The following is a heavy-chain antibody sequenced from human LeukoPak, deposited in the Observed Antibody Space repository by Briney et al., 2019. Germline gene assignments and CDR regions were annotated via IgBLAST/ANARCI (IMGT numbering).Heavy chain of an antibody. Sequence: GGSLRLSCAGSGFTFSLYNMHWVRQAPGKGLEWVALISFGGSPKYYADSAKGRFTISRDNSKNTLFLQMSSLKAEDTAVYYCAREGASNGYHYGMDVWGQGTTVSVS. V-gene: IGHV3-30*04. CDR3: AREGASNGYHYGMDV. D-gene: IGHD5-12*01. CDR2: ISFGGSPK. J-gene: IGHJ6*02. CDR1: GFTFSLYN.